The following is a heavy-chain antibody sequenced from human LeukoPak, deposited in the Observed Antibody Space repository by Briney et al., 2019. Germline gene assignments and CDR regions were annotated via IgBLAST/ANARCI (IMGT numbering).Heavy chain of an antibody. CDR2: ISGSGDTS. CDR3: AKDFRGNGYFVDY. J-gene: IGHJ4*02. Sequence: QPGGSLRLSCAASGLTFSSYAVSWVRQAPGKGLERVSAISGSGDTSFYADSVKGRFTISRDNSKNTLYLQMNSLSAEDTAVYYCAKDFRGNGYFVDYWGQGTLVTVSS. D-gene: IGHD4-23*01. V-gene: IGHV3-23*01. CDR1: GLTFSSYA.